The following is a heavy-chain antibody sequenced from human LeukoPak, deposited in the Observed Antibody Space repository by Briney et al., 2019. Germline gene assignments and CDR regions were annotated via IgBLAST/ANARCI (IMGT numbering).Heavy chain of an antibody. V-gene: IGHV3-30*18. Sequence: TGGSLRLSCAASGFTFSSYGMHWVRQAPGKGLEWVAVISYDGSNKYYADSVKGRFTISRDNSKNTLYLQMNSLRAEDTAVYYCAKDRLRTVTSPFDYWGQGTLVTVSS. CDR3: AKDRLRTVTSPFDY. CDR2: ISYDGSNK. CDR1: GFTFSSYG. J-gene: IGHJ4*02. D-gene: IGHD4-17*01.